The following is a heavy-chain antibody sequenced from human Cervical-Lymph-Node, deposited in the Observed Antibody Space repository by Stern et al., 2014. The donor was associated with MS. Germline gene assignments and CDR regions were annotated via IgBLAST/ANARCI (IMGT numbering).Heavy chain of an antibody. CDR1: GYTFINYY. V-gene: IGHV1-46*01. CDR2: INTLGGST. J-gene: IGHJ6*02. D-gene: IGHD2-21*02. Sequence: VQLVASGAEVTKPGASVKVSCKASGYTFINYYMHWVRQAPGHGLEWLGIINTLGGSTDYTQKFQGRLTMTRDTSTTTVSMELSGLRPEDTAVYYCAREYVEASGVGYLYYGLDVWGQGTTVIVSS. CDR3: AREYVEASGVGYLYYGLDV.